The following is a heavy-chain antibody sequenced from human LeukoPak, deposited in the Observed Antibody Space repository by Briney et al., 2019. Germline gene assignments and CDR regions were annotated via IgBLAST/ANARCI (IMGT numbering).Heavy chain of an antibody. J-gene: IGHJ4*02. V-gene: IGHV3-30-3*01. CDR3: ARVRVILTTMASFAY. Sequence: GGSLRLSCAASEFTFTNYGMHWVRQAPGKGLEWVAVISNDGADKYYADSVKGRFSISRDNSENTLYLQMNSLRPGDTAVYYCARVRVILTTMASFAYWGQGSLVTVSP. D-gene: IGHD3-9*01. CDR1: EFTFTNYG. CDR2: ISNDGADK.